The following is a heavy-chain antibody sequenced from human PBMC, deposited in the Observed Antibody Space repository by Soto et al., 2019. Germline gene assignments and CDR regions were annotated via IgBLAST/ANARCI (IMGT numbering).Heavy chain of an antibody. J-gene: IGHJ4*02. D-gene: IGHD3-9*01. Sequence: PGGSLRLSCAASGFTFSSYWMSWVRQAPGKGLEWVANIKQDGSEKYYVDSVKGRFTISRDNAKNSLYLQMNSLRAEDTAVYYCARFIRYFDWSSYWDYWGQGTLVTVSS. CDR1: GFTFSSYW. CDR3: ARFIRYFDWSSYWDY. CDR2: IKQDGSEK. V-gene: IGHV3-7*03.